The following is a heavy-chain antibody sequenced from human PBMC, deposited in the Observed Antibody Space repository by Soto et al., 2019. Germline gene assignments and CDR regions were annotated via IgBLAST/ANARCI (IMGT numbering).Heavy chain of an antibody. V-gene: IGHV3-23*01. CDR1: GITFSSDA. Sequence: EVRLLESGGGLVQPGGSLRRSCAASGITFSSDAMTWVRQAPVKVLEWVSVISGSGGSTYYADSVKGRFTISSDNSKHMFSLEMNSLRAEDTVAYYCVKATTLLVAVSKTWGQGTLVSVSS. CDR2: ISGSGGST. J-gene: IGHJ5*02. CDR3: VKATTLLVAVSKT. D-gene: IGHD1-7*01.